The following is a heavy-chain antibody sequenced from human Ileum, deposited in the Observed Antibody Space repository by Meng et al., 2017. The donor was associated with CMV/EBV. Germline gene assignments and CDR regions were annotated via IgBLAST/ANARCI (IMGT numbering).Heavy chain of an antibody. J-gene: IGHJ6*02. CDR1: GFTFSSYS. CDR3: AREGSGWLYYYYGMDV. D-gene: IGHD6-19*01. CDR2: ISSSSSTI. Sequence: GESLKISCAASGFTFSSYSMNWVRQAPGKGLEWVSYISSSSSTIYYADSVKGRFTISRDNAKNSLYLQMNSLRAEDTAVYYCAREGSGWLYYYYGMDVWGQGTTVTVS. V-gene: IGHV3-48*04.